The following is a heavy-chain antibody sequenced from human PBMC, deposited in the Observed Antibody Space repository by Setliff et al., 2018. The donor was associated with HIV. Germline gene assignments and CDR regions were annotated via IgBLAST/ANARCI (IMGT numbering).Heavy chain of an antibody. Sequence: GESLKISCAASGFTFSRYTMTWVRQAPGKGLEWVSEINTSGGNTYYADSVKGRFTIFRDNSKNTLFLRMSSLRAGDTAIYYCARGSYGSFDYWGLGTLVTVSS. CDR3: ARGSYGSFDY. CDR1: GFTFSRYT. J-gene: IGHJ4*02. CDR2: INTSGGNT. D-gene: IGHD5-18*01. V-gene: IGHV3-23*01.